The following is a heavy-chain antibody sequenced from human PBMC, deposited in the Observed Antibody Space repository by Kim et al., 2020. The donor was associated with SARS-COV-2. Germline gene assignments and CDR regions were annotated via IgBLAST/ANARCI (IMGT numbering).Heavy chain of an antibody. D-gene: IGHD6-13*01. CDR3: ATSAAAGRLYWFDP. Sequence: EQKFQGSVTMTEDTSTDTAYMELSSLRSEDTAMYYCATSAAAGRLYWFDPWGQGTLVTVSS. J-gene: IGHJ5*02. V-gene: IGHV1-24*01.